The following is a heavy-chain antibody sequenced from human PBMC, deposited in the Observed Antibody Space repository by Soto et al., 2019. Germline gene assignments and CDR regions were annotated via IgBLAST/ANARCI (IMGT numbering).Heavy chain of an antibody. CDR2: ISAYNGNT. D-gene: IGHD2-15*01. Sequence: KKRGASVKVSCKASGYTFTSYGISWVRQAPGQGLEWMGWISAYNGNTNYAQKLQGRVTMTTDKSTSTAYMELRSLRSDDTAVYYCARDSVWYCSGGSCYSDYWGQGTLVTVSS. CDR1: GYTFTSYG. CDR3: ARDSVWYCSGGSCYSDY. V-gene: IGHV1-18*01. J-gene: IGHJ4*02.